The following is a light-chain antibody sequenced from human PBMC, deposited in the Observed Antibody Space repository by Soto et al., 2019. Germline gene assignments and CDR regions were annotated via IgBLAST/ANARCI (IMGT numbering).Light chain of an antibody. Sequence: DIVLTQSPGTLSLSPGESATLSCRASQSVSSDYLALYQQRPGQAPRLLIYGASSRPTGIPDRCIGSGSGTDLTLTINRLEPEDLAVYYCQQYGSSSSWTFGRGTRVEIK. V-gene: IGKV3-20*01. CDR2: GAS. CDR1: QSVSSDY. CDR3: QQYGSSSSWT. J-gene: IGKJ1*01.